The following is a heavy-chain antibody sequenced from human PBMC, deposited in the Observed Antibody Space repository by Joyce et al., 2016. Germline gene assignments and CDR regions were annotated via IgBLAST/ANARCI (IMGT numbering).Heavy chain of an antibody. D-gene: IGHD3-3*01. CDR2: INRSVST. CDR1: GLSFSGYY. V-gene: IGHV4-34*01. Sequence: QVQLQQWGAGLLKPSETLSLTCAVSGLSFSGYYWSWIRQPPGKGLEWIGEINRSVSTNYNPALKSRGTISIDTAKSQFSLELRSVTAADTAVYYCARFRFPEWLPVYHYDGRDAWGQGTTVTVSS. CDR3: ARFRFPEWLPVYHYDGRDA. J-gene: IGHJ6*02.